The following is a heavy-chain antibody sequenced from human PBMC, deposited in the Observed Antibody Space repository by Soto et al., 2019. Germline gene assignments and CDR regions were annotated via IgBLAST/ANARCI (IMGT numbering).Heavy chain of an antibody. CDR3: ARRAETGCWNGFGADKYYFDF. CDR2: MNPNTGNS. Sequence: GPSVKVSCKASGYTFTSYDIYWVRQATGQGLEWMGWMNPNTGNSAYAQKFQGRVTVTSDTSINTVHMELSSLRSEDTAVYYCARRAETGCWNGFGADKYYFDFWG. J-gene: IGHJ4*01. D-gene: IGHD1-1*01. CDR1: GYTFTSYD. V-gene: IGHV1-8*01.